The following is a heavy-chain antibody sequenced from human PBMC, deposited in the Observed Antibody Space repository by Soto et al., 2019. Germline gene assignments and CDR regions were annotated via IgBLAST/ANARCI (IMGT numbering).Heavy chain of an antibody. Sequence: EVQLVESGGGLVQPGGSLRLSCEGSGFVFGSYAMTWVRQTPGKGLEWVSALSRCGGDTYYAHSVRGRYTISRDNSNNTLYLQMNNPRAEDPAVYYCAKKRHRSGFPHPLDYWGQGTLVTVSS. J-gene: IGHJ4*02. CDR2: LSRCGGDT. CDR1: GFVFGSYA. CDR3: AKKRHRSGFPHPLDY. D-gene: IGHD3-22*01. V-gene: IGHV3-23*04.